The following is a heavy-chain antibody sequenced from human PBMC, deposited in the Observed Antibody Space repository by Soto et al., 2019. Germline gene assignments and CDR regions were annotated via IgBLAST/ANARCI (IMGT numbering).Heavy chain of an antibody. CDR2: IYYSGST. Sequence: PETLSLTCTVSGGSISSYYWSWIRQPPGKGLEWIGYIYYSGSTNYNPSLKSRVTISVDTSKNQFSLKLSSVTAADTAVYYCARDASGYDSGLYYYYGMDVWGQGTTVTVSS. CDR3: ARDASGYDSGLYYYYGMDV. J-gene: IGHJ6*02. CDR1: GGSISSYY. D-gene: IGHD5-12*01. V-gene: IGHV4-59*01.